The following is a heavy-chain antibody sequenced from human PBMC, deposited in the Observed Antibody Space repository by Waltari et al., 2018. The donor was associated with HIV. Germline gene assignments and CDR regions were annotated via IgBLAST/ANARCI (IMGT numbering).Heavy chain of an antibody. V-gene: IGHV1-18*01. CDR2: ISAYNCNT. CDR1: GYRVSGFG. Sequence: VELLQSTGELKRPGASVNVSCRASGYRVSGFGITWVRQAPGQGLEWVGWISAYNCNTNYAKKVQGRVTMTSDRPTTTVFRELRNLKYEDSAFYYCANMGCGGDCHWAGDAFDVWGQGTRVTV. J-gene: IGHJ3*01. D-gene: IGHD2-21*02. CDR3: ANMGCGGDCHWAGDAFDV.